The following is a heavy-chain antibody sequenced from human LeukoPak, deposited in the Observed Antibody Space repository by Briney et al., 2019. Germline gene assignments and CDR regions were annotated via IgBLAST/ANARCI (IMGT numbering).Heavy chain of an antibody. V-gene: IGHV1-2*02. CDR2: INPNSGGT. D-gene: IGHD6-13*01. J-gene: IGHJ6*03. Sequence: ASVKVSCKASGYTFTGYYMHWVRQAPGQGLEWMGWINPNSGGTNYAQKFQGRVTMTRDTSISTAYMELSSLRSEDTAVYYCATGTPHSSWYHYYMDVWGKGTTVTVSS. CDR1: GYTFTGYY. CDR3: ATGTPHSSWYHYYMDV.